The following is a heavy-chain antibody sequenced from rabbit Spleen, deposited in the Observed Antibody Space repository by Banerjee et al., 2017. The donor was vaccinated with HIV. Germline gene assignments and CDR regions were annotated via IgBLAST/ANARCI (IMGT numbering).Heavy chain of an antibody. V-gene: IGHV1S45*01. J-gene: IGHJ6*01. CDR3: ARDTASSFSSYGMDL. Sequence: QEQLVESGGGLVQPEGSLTLTCTASGFSFSNKAVMCWVRQAPGKGLEWIACINAVTGKAVYASWAKGRFNFSKTSSTTVTLQMTSLTAADTATYFCARDTASSFSSYGMDLWGQGTLVTVS. CDR2: INAVTGKA. D-gene: IGHD6-1*01. CDR1: GFSFSNKAV.